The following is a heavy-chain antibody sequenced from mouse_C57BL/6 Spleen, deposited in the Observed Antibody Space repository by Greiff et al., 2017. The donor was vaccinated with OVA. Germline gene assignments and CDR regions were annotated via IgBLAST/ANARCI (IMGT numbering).Heavy chain of an antibody. Sequence: DVQLQESGEGLVKPGGSLKLSCAASGFTFSSYAMSWVRQTPEKRLEWVAYISSGGDYIYYADTVKGRFTISSNNARNTLYLQMSSLKSEDTAMYYGTRERVSYYSNPACFAYWGQGTLVTVSA. CDR3: TRERVSYYSNPACFAY. CDR2: ISSGGDYI. J-gene: IGHJ3*01. D-gene: IGHD2-5*01. V-gene: IGHV5-9-1*02. CDR1: GFTFSSYA.